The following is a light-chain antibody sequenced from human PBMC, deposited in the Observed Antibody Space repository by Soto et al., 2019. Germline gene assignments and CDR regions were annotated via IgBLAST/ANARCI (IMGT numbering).Light chain of an antibody. V-gene: IGKV1-6*01. CDR2: AAS. J-gene: IGKJ1*01. CDR1: QGIRND. CDR3: LKDYNYPRT. Sequence: AIQMTQSPSSLSASVGDRVTITCRASQGIRNDLGWYQQKPGTAPKLLIYAASTLQREVPSRFRGSGYGTDFTLIISSMQPEDFATYYCLKDYNYPRTFGQGTKVEVK.